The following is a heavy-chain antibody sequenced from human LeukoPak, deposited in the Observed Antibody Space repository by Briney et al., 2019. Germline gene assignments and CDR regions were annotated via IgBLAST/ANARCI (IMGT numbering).Heavy chain of an antibody. CDR2: ISYDGSNK. D-gene: IGHD2-2*01. J-gene: IGHJ4*02. CDR3: AKSRCSTSCYGIDYFDY. Sequence: GGSLRLSCAASGFTFSSYGMHWVRQAPGKGLEWVAVISYDGSNKYYADSVKGRFTISRGNSKNTLYLQMNSLRAEDTAVYYCAKSRCSTSCYGIDYFDYWGQGTLVTVSS. V-gene: IGHV3-30*18. CDR1: GFTFSSYG.